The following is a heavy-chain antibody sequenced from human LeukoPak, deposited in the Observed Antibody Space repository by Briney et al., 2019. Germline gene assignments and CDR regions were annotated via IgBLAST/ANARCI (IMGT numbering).Heavy chain of an antibody. Sequence: ASVKVSCKASGYTFTSYDINWVRQATGQGLEWMGWMNPDSGNTGYAQKFQGRVTITRNTSISTAYMELSSLRSEDTAVYYCARKGKIGSGNNWFDSWGQGTLVTVSS. CDR2: MNPDSGNT. J-gene: IGHJ5*01. V-gene: IGHV1-8*03. CDR1: GYTFTSYD. CDR3: ARKGKIGSGNNWFDS. D-gene: IGHD6-19*01.